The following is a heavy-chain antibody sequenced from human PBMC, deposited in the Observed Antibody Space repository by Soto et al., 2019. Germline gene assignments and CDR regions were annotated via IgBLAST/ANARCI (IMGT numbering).Heavy chain of an antibody. J-gene: IGHJ4*02. Sequence: SETLSLTCTVPGGSISDYYWSWIRQPAGKGLEWIGRIYTSGSTNYNPSLKSRVTMSVDTSKNQFSLKLSSVTAADTAVYYCARDYSSNWYSDYWGQGTLVTVSS. D-gene: IGHD6-13*01. V-gene: IGHV4-4*07. CDR2: IYTSGST. CDR1: GGSISDYY. CDR3: ARDYSSNWYSDY.